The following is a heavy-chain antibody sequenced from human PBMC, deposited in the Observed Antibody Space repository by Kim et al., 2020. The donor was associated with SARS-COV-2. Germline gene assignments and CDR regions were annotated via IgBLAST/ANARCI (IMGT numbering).Heavy chain of an antibody. J-gene: IGHJ4*02. CDR3: ASRDSRGYYSL. D-gene: IGHD3-22*01. Sequence: SETLSLTCTVSDGSISSYYWSWFRQPPRKGLEWIGYIFYSGSTNYNPSLSSRLTISVDTSKNQFSLRLSSVTAADTAVYYGASRDSRGYYSLWGQGTLVTVSS. V-gene: IGHV4-59*01. CDR1: DGSISSYY. CDR2: IFYSGST.